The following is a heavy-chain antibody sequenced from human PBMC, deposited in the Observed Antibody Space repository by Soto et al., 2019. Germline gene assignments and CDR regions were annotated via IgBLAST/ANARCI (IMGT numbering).Heavy chain of an antibody. J-gene: IGHJ5*02. V-gene: IGHV1-18*04. CDR2: INPYSGHT. CDR3: ARAQVVTFDNWFDP. CDR1: GYTFTSYG. Sequence: QIQLVQSGAEVKKPGTSVKVSCKASGYTFTSYGISWVRQAPGQGLEWMGWINPYSGHTNYAQNPXXXAXXTTDTSTNPAYMQLKSLRSDDTAVYFCARAQVVTFDNWFDPWGQGTLVTVSS. D-gene: IGHD3-22*01.